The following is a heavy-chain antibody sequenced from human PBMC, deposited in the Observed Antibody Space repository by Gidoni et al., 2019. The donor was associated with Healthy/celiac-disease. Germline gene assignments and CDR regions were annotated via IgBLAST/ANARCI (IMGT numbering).Heavy chain of an antibody. CDR3: ASGEGWELPYYFDY. D-gene: IGHD1-26*01. Sequence: EVQLVQSGAEVKKPGESLKISCKGSGYSFTSYWIGWVRQMHGKGREWMGIIDPGDADTRYSPSFQGQVTISADKSISTAYRQWSILKASDTSMYYCASGEGWELPYYFDYWGQGTLVTVSS. CDR2: IDPGDADT. J-gene: IGHJ4*02. V-gene: IGHV5-51*01. CDR1: GYSFTSYW.